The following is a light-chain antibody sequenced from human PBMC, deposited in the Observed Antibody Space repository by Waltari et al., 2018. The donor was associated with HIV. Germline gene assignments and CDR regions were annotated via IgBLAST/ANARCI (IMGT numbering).Light chain of an antibody. CDR3: QQNYNLPYT. V-gene: IGKV1-6*01. CDR2: AAS. CDR1: QDIGFN. J-gene: IGKJ2*01. Sequence: IQMTQSPASLSASVGDTVTISCRASQDIGFNVNWYQWGSGETPRLLIVAASRLQNGGPPKFSGRGYGTTFNLNINGPQPGDFALYFCQQNYNLPYTFGQGTRVEVK.